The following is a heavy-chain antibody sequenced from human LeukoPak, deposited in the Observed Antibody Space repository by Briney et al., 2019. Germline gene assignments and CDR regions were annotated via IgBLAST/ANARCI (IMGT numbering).Heavy chain of an antibody. J-gene: IGHJ6*03. Sequence: PGGSLRLSCAASGFTFSRYWMHWVRQAPGKGLVWVSRINSDGSTTTYADSVTGRFTISRDNAKNSLYLQVNSLRAEDTAAYYCARLNYDFWSGVWEGYYMDVWGKGTTVTVSS. D-gene: IGHD3-3*01. V-gene: IGHV3-74*01. CDR1: GFTFSRYW. CDR3: ARLNYDFWSGVWEGYYMDV. CDR2: INSDGSTT.